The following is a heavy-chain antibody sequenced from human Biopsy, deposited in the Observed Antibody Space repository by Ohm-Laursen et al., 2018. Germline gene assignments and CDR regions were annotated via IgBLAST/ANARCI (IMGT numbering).Heavy chain of an antibody. V-gene: IGHV3-23*01. CDR1: GFPFITYA. CDR3: AKDLKWDVSADYFDF. Sequence: SLRLSCAASGFPFITYAMSWVRQTPGKGLEWVSSINGGGDGTFYADSVKGRFSISRDNSKNTLYLQMKSLRAEDTALYYCAKDLKWDVSADYFDFWGQGTLVTVSS. J-gene: IGHJ4*02. D-gene: IGHD1-26*01. CDR2: INGGGDGT.